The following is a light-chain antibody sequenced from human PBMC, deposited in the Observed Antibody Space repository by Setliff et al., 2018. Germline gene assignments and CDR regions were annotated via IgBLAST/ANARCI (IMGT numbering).Light chain of an antibody. CDR1: SFDVGIYDY. V-gene: IGLV2-11*01. J-gene: IGLJ3*02. CDR3: SSYEGNYIL. Sequence: QSVLAQPRSVSGSPGQSVTISCTGTSFDVGIYDYVSWYQHHPGQAPKLIIYDVSKRPSGVPDRFSGSKSGNTASLTISGLQADDETDYYCSSYEGNYILFGGGT. CDR2: DVS.